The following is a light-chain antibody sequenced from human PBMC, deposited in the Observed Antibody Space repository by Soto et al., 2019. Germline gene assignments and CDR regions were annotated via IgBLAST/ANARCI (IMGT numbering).Light chain of an antibody. CDR3: AAWDDSLSGYV. J-gene: IGLJ1*01. V-gene: IGLV1-44*01. CDR2: SNN. Sequence: QSVLTQTPSASGTPGQRVSISCSGSGSNIGSNTVNWYQQLPGTAPKLLMYSNNQRPSGVPDRFSGSKSGTSASLAISGLQSEDEADYYCAAWDDSLSGYVFGTGTKVTVL. CDR1: GSNIGSNT.